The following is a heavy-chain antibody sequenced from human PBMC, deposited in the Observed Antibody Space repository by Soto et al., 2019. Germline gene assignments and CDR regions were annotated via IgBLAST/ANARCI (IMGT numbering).Heavy chain of an antibody. CDR1: GFTFSDYY. CDR2: IDSSGSTI. J-gene: IGHJ4*01. CDR3: ARDLSDSYGCGRGH. V-gene: IGHV3-11*01. Sequence: QVQLVESGGGLVKPGGSRRLSCAASGFTFSDYYMGWVRQAPGKGLEWLSYIDSSGSTIYYADSVKGRFTISRDNAKNSLYLQMTSLRAEDTAVYYCARDLSDSYGCGRGHWGHGTLVTVSA. D-gene: IGHD3-10*01.